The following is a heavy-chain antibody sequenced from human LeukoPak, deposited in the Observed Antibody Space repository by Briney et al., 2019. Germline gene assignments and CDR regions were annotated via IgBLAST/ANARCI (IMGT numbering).Heavy chain of an antibody. Sequence: GGALRLSCAASGFSFNRHWMSWVRQAPGKGLEWVASVNQDESLKYYADSVKGRFIISRDNAKNSLFLQMNSLRAEDTALFYCARLLGEATIYDLWGQGTLVTVSS. J-gene: IGHJ5*02. V-gene: IGHV3-7*01. D-gene: IGHD5-12*01. CDR1: GFSFNRHW. CDR2: VNQDESLK. CDR3: ARLLGEATIYDL.